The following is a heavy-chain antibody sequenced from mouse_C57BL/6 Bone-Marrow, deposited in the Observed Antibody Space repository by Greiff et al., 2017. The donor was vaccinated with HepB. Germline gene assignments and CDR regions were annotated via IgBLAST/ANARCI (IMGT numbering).Heavy chain of an antibody. D-gene: IGHD1-1*01. CDR3: ARGYGSSY. J-gene: IGHJ2*01. CDR1: GYTFTSYW. CDR2: IDPSDSYT. V-gene: IGHV1-69*01. Sequence: QVQLQQPGAELVMPGASVKLSCKASGYTFTSYWMHWVKQRPGQGLEWIGEIDPSDSYTNYNQKFKGKSTLTVDKSSSTAYMQLSSLTSEYSAVYYCARGYGSSYWGQGTTLTVSS.